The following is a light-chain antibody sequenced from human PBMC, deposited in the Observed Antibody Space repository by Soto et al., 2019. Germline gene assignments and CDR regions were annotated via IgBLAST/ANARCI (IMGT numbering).Light chain of an antibody. CDR2: DAS. CDR3: QQRSNWPPF. V-gene: IGKV3-11*01. CDR1: QSVSSY. J-gene: IGKJ2*01. Sequence: EIVLTQSPATLSLSPGERATLSCRASQSVSSYLAWYQQKPGQAPRLLIYDASNRATGIPARFSGSGSGTDFTLTISSLEPEDFAVYYCQQRSNWPPFFGQGPKLEIK.